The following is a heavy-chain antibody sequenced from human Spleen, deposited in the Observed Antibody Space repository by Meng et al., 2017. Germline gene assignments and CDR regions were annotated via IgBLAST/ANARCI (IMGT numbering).Heavy chain of an antibody. CDR1: GYTFSTYG. D-gene: IGHD5-24*01. CDR2: ITTYNGNT. CDR3: ARDGNGYIYDY. V-gene: IGHV1-18*01. Sequence: ASVKVSCKASGYTFSTYGISWVRQAPGQGLEWMGWITTYNGNTNYAQKFQGRVTMTTDASTTTAYMELRSLRSDDTAVYYCARDGNGYIYDYWGQGTLVTVSS. J-gene: IGHJ4*02.